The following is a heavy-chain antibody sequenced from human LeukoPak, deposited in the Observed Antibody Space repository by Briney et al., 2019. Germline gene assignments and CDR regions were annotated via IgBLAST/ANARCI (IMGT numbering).Heavy chain of an antibody. Sequence: SETLSLTCTVSGDSISNYYWSWIRQPPGKGLEWIGFIYYSGSTNYNPSLKSRVTISVDTSKNQFSLKLSSVTAADTAVYYRARGRYQLSPWGQGTLVAVSS. V-gene: IGHV4-59*01. CDR2: IYYSGST. CDR1: GDSISNYY. CDR3: ARGRYQLSP. J-gene: IGHJ5*02. D-gene: IGHD2-2*01.